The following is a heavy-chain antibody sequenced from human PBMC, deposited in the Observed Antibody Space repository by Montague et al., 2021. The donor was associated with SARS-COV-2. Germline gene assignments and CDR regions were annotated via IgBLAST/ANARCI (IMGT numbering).Heavy chain of an antibody. V-gene: IGHV4-34*01. D-gene: IGHD3-9*01. CDR3: AREDYDILTGYYSPYYYYGMDV. CDR2: IKQSGST. J-gene: IGHJ6*02. Sequence: SETLSLTCGVYGGSFGDDHWSWIRQPPGKGLEWIGDIKQSGSTNXNPSLKSRVTISVDTSKNQFSLKLTSVTAADTAVYYCAREDYDILTGYYSPYYYYGMDVWGQGTTVTVSS. CDR1: GGSFGDDH.